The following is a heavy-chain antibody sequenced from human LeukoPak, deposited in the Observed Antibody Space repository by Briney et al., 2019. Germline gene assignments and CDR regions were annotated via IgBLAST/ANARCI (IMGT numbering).Heavy chain of an antibody. D-gene: IGHD3-16*01. Sequence: GGSLRLSCAASGFTFSSYAMSWVRQAPGKGLEWVSAISGSGGSTYYADSVKGRFTISRDNSKNTRYLQMNSLRAEDTAVYYCAKDWGPPSYFDYWGQGTLVTVSS. CDR2: ISGSGGST. CDR1: GFTFSSYA. V-gene: IGHV3-23*01. CDR3: AKDWGPPSYFDY. J-gene: IGHJ4*02.